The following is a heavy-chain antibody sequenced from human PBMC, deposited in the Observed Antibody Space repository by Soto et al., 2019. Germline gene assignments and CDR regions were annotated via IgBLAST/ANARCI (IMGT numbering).Heavy chain of an antibody. Sequence: SETLSLTCIVSGVSISSGYCTWIRQSPGKGLEWIGYISHSGLRHYRASLQSRLTMSVETSKNQFSLNLTSVTAADTAVYYCARTVRWSYYYYGMDVWGQGTTVTVSS. CDR2: ISHSGLR. CDR1: GVSISSGY. D-gene: IGHD4-17*01. CDR3: ARTVRWSYYYYGMDV. V-gene: IGHV4-59*01. J-gene: IGHJ6*02.